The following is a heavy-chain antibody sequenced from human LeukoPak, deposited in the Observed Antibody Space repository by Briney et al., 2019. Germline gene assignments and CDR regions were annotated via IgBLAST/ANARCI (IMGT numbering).Heavy chain of an antibody. CDR1: GFPLRSYS. J-gene: IGHJ4*02. CDR3: STAKFDN. Sequence: GGSLRLSRAASGFPLRSYSINWGRQAPGKGLEWVSYINIDSTTVNYADSVKGRFTISRDNAKNSLYLQMNSLRAEDTAVYYCSTAKFDNWGQGTLVTVSS. CDR2: INIDSTTV. V-gene: IGHV3-48*01.